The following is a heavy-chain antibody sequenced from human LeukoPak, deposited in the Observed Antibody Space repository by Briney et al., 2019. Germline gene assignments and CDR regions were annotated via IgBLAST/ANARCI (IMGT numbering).Heavy chain of an antibody. V-gene: IGHV3-23*01. J-gene: IGHJ4*02. CDR1: GFSFSNSP. CDR3: ARDYGFAN. D-gene: IGHD4-17*01. CDR2: ISDSGGST. Sequence: GGSLRLSCAASGFSFSNSPMSWVRQAPGRGLEWVSAISDSGGSTYYADSVRGRFTISRDNSKNTLYLQMYSLRAEDTAIYYCARDYGFANWAQETLVTVPS.